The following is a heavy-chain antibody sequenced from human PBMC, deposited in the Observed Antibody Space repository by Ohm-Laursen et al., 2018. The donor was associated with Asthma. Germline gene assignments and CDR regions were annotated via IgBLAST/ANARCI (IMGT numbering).Heavy chain of an antibody. V-gene: IGHV3-33*01. CDR1: GFTFSSYG. J-gene: IGHJ6*02. CDR3: ARDMSSSSDYYYGMDV. CDR2: IWYDGSNK. D-gene: IGHD6-13*01. Sequence: SLRLSCAASGFTFSSYGMHWVRQAPGKGLEWVAVIWYDGSNKYYADSVKGRFTISRDNSKNTLYLQMNSLRAEDTAVYYCARDMSSSSDYYYGMDVWGQGTTVTVSS.